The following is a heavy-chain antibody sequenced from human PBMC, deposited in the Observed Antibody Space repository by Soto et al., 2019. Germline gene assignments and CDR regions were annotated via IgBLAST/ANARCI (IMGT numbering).Heavy chain of an antibody. Sequence: SETLSLTCAVYGGSFSGYYWSWIRQPPGKGLEWIGEINHSGSTNYNPSLKSRVTISVDTSKNQFSLKLSSVTAADTAVYYCARGVVVRGFDYWGQGTLVTGSS. D-gene: IGHD3-10*01. J-gene: IGHJ4*02. CDR1: GGSFSGYY. V-gene: IGHV4-34*01. CDR2: INHSGST. CDR3: ARGVVVRGFDY.